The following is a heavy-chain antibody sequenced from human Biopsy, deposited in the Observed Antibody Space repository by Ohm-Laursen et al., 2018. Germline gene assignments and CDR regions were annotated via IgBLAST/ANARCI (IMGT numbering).Heavy chain of an antibody. CDR2: IYPGGST. CDR3: VRVSVTAYTLPRWFFDL. CDR1: GGDINNYY. D-gene: IGHD2-21*02. Sequence: GTLSLTCNVSGGDINNYYWSWIRQPAGKGLEWIGRIYPGGSTNYNPSLKSRVTMSVGTSKKQLSLRLRSVTAADTAMYYCVRVSVTAYTLPRWFFDLWGRGTLVTVSS. J-gene: IGHJ2*01. V-gene: IGHV4-4*07.